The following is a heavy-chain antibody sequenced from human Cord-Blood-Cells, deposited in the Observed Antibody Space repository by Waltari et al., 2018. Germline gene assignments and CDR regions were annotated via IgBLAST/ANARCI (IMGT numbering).Heavy chain of an antibody. J-gene: IGHJ2*01. CDR1: GGTFSSYA. CDR2: IIPIFGTA. CDR3: ARDRGDGYNHWYFDL. Sequence: QVQLVQSGAEVKKPGSPVKVSCKASGGTFSSYAISWLRQAPGQGLEWMGGIIPIFGTANYAQKFQGRVTITADESTSTAYMELSSLRSEDTAVYYCARDRGDGYNHWYFDLWGRGTLVTVSS. D-gene: IGHD5-12*01. V-gene: IGHV1-69*01.